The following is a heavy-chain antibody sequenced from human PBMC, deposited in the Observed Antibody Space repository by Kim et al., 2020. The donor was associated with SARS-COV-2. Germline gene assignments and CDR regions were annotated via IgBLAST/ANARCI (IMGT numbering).Heavy chain of an antibody. V-gene: IGHV7-4-1*02. Sequence: ASVKVSCKAFGYTFTNYAMNWVRQAPGHGLEWVGWINTKTGNPTYAQGFTGRFVFSLDTSVRTAYLQINNLKAEDTAVYYCERGDPRDYWGQGTLISVSS. CDR2: INTKTGNP. CDR3: ERGDPRDY. CDR1: GYTFTNYA. J-gene: IGHJ4*02.